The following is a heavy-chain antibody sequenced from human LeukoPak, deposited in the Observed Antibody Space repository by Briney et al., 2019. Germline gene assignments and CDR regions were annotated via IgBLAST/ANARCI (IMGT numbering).Heavy chain of an antibody. CDR2: INHSGST. Sequence: SETLSLTCAVYGGSFSGYYWSWIRQPPGKGLEWIGEINHSGSTNYNPSLKSRVTISVDTSKNQFSLKLSSVTAADTAVYYCARGSGYDFWSGYYTDDAFDIWGQGTMVTVSS. CDR3: ARGSGYDFWSGYYTDDAFDI. D-gene: IGHD3-3*01. CDR1: GGSFSGYY. J-gene: IGHJ3*02. V-gene: IGHV4-34*01.